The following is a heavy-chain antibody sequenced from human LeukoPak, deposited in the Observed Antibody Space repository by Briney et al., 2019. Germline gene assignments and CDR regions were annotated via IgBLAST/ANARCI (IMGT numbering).Heavy chain of an antibody. V-gene: IGHV4-4*07. CDR2: IQPGGST. CDR1: GASSDSMRYSY. D-gene: IGHD3-3*01. J-gene: IGHJ4*02. CDR3: AKTTDLLEWISFDY. Sequence: SETLSLTCTVSGASSDSMRYSYWSWIRQPAGKGLEWMGRIQPGGSTNDNPSLKSRLTMSLDTSKSQFSLRLSSVTAADTAVYYCAKTTDLLEWISFDYWGQGILVTVS.